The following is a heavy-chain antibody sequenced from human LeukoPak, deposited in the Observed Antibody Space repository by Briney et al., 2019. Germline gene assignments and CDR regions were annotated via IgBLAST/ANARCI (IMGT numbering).Heavy chain of an antibody. D-gene: IGHD2-2*01. J-gene: IGHJ5*02. CDR1: GGSISSGGYS. Sequence: PSQTLSLTCAVSGGSISSGGYSWSWICQPPGKGLEWIGEIYHSGSTNYNPSLKSRVTISVDKSKNQFSLKLSSVTAADTAVYYCARVRLGYCSSTSCSNNWFDPWGQGTLVTVSS. CDR2: IYHSGST. V-gene: IGHV4-30-2*01. CDR3: ARVRLGYCSSTSCSNNWFDP.